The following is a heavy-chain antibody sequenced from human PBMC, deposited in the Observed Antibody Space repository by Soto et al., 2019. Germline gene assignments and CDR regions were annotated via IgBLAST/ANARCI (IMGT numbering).Heavy chain of an antibody. Sequence: QAQLVQSGADVKTPGASVRVSCEASGYTFSSYSITWVRQAPGQGLEWMGWISAYNGKTYYAQKFQGRVTMTTDTFTSTAYMELRSLRYDDTAIYYCARVRDIVVVVAAAPDYFDIWGQGTVVTVSS. D-gene: IGHD2-15*01. V-gene: IGHV1-18*01. CDR2: ISAYNGKT. CDR3: ARVRDIVVVVAAAPDYFDI. CDR1: GYTFSSYS. J-gene: IGHJ3*02.